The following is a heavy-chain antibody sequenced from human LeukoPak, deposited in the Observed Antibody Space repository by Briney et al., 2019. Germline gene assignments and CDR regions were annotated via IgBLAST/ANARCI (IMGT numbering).Heavy chain of an antibody. CDR1: GGSFSGYY. Sequence: PSETLSLTCAVYGGSFSGYYWSWIRQPPGKGLEWIGEINHSGSTNYNPSLKSRVTISVDTSKKQFSLKLNSVSAADTAVYYCARDPGYSYGYDHYYYGMDVWGQGTTVSVSS. CDR3: ARDPGYSYGYDHYYYGMDV. J-gene: IGHJ6*02. D-gene: IGHD5-18*01. CDR2: INHSGST. V-gene: IGHV4-34*01.